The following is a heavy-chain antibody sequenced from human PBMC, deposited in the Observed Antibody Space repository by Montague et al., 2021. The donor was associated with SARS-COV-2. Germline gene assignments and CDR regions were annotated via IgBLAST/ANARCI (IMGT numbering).Heavy chain of an antibody. J-gene: IGHJ5*02. CDR2: IYPSGSA. CDR3: ATRSSP. V-gene: IGHV4-30-2*06. Sequence: TLSLTCAVSGGSVSSGDYYWSWIRQSPGKGLEWIGCIYPSGSAYYNPSLKSRVTISIGTSNNHFSLNLRSVTAADTALYYCATRSSPWR. CDR1: GGSVSSGDYY.